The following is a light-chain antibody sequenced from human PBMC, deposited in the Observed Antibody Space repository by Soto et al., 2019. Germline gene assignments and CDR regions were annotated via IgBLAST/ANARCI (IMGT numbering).Light chain of an antibody. J-gene: IGKJ1*01. V-gene: IGKV3-20*01. CDR1: QSVSSSH. CDR2: DTS. Sequence: IVLTQSPGTLSLSPGERATLSCRASQSVSSSHLAWYQQKPGQPPRLLIFDTSNRATGIPDRFSGSGSGTDFTLTISSLEPEDFAVYYCQHYGRSPPSWTFGQGTKVDIK. CDR3: QHYGRSPPSWT.